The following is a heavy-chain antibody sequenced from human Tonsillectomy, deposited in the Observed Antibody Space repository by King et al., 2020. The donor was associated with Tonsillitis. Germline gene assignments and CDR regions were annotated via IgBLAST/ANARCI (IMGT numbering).Heavy chain of an antibody. CDR2: ISSSSSTI. J-gene: IGHJ4*02. CDR1: GFTFSSYS. D-gene: IGHD2-2*01. Sequence: VQLVESGGGLVQPGGSLRLSCAASGFTFSSYSMNWVRQAPGKGLEWVSYISSSSSTIYYADSVKGRFTISRDNAKNSLYLQMNSLRAEDTAVYYCARGSGYCSSTSCYYFDYWGQETLVTVSS. V-gene: IGHV3-48*01. CDR3: ARGSGYCSSTSCYYFDY.